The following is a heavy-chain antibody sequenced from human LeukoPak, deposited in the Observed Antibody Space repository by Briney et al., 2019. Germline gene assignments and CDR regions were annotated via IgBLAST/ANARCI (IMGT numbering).Heavy chain of an antibody. CDR2: ISYDGSNK. CDR1: GFTFSGYA. J-gene: IGHJ4*02. D-gene: IGHD5-24*01. Sequence: PGRSLRLSCAASGFTFSGYAMHWVRQAPGKGLEWVAVISYDGSNKYYADSVKGRFTISRDNSKNTLYLQMNSLRAEDTAVYYCASRDGYDYWGQGTLVTVSS. V-gene: IGHV3-30*04. CDR3: ASRDGYDY.